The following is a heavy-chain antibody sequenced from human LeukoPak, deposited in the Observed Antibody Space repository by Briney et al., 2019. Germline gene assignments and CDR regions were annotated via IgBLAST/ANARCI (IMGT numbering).Heavy chain of an antibody. Sequence: PSEPLSLTCAVSGYPIRRGYYWGWLRHPPGTGLEWIGSVYSGNTYSKPSLKCRVIISVDTSKNQFSLNLSSVTAADSAVYYGARLRGSYYYFDSWGQGTLVTVSS. CDR3: ARLRGSYYYFDS. V-gene: IGHV4-38-2*01. CDR2: VYSGNT. J-gene: IGHJ4*02. CDR1: GYPIRRGYY. D-gene: IGHD1-26*01.